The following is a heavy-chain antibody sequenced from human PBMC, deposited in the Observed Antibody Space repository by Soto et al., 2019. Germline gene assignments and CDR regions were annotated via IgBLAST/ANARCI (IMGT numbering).Heavy chain of an antibody. Sequence: SETLSLTCTVSGGTISSSISDHYWTWIRQPPGKGLEWIGHIHYSGTTNYNPSLKSRVTISVDTSKNQFSLKLTSVTAADTAVYSCARKGPARYTYYGMDAWGQGTTVTVAS. V-gene: IGHV4-61*08. CDR3: ARKGPARYTYYGMDA. J-gene: IGHJ6*02. D-gene: IGHD5-18*01. CDR1: GGTISSSISDHY. CDR2: IHYSGTT.